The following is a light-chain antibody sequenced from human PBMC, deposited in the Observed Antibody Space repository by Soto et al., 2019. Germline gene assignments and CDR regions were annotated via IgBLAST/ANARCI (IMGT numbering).Light chain of an antibody. CDR2: DAS. V-gene: IGKV3-11*01. CDR1: QSVSSY. CDR3: QQRSNWPLN. Sequence: EIVLTQSPATLSLSPGERATLSCRASQSVSSYLAWYQQKPGQPPRLVIYDASNRATGIPARFSGSGSGTDFTLTISSLEPEDFAVYYCQQRSNWPLNFGGGTKEEIK. J-gene: IGKJ4*01.